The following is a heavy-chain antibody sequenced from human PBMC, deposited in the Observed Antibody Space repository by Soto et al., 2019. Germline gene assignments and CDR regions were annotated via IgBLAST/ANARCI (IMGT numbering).Heavy chain of an antibody. V-gene: IGHV3-21*02. Sequence: EVQLVESGGGLVKPGGSLRLSCAASGFTFSSYSMNWVRQAPGKGLEWVSSLSSSSFSINYADSVKGRFSISRDNAQNSLHRQMNNLRAEDTAVYYCASNESCSIYGMEVWGQGTMVTVSS. CDR3: ASNESCSIYGMEV. CDR2: LSSSSFSI. CDR1: GFTFSSYS. D-gene: IGHD6-13*01. J-gene: IGHJ6*02.